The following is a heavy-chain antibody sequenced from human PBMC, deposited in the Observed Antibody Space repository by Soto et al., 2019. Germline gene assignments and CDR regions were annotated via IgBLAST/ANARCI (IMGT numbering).Heavy chain of an antibody. CDR1: GFTFSDYY. CDR2: IATRGTTK. CDR3: ARDGTEYYGEYYDY. D-gene: IGHD4-17*01. J-gene: IGHJ4*02. V-gene: IGHV3-11*01. Sequence: QVQLVESGGGLVKPGGSLRLSCATSGFTFSDYYMRWIRQAPGKGLEWVSYIATRGTTKYYADSVRGRFTISRDNAKNALYLQMNSLRADDEAVYYCARDGTEYYGEYYDYWGQGIQVTVSS.